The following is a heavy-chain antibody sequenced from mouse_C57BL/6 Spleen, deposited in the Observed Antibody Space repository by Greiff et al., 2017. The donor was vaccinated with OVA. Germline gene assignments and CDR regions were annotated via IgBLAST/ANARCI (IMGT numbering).Heavy chain of an antibody. CDR2: IDPSDSYT. D-gene: IGHD2-5*01. J-gene: IGHJ4*01. V-gene: IGHV1-69*01. Sequence: VQLQQSGAELVMPGASVKLSCKASGYTFTSYWMHWVKQRPGQGLEWIGEIDPSDSYTNYNQKFKGKSTLTVDKSSSTAYMQLSSLTSEDSAVYYCARRNYYSNSYAMDYWGQGTSVTVSS. CDR3: ARRNYYSNSYAMDY. CDR1: GYTFTSYW.